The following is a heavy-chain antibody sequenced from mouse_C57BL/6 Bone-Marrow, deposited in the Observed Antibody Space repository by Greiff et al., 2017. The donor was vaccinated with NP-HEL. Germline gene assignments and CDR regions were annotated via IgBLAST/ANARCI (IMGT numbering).Heavy chain of an antibody. CDR2: ISSGSSTI. D-gene: IGHD1-1*01. Sequence: DVKLVESGGGLVKPGGSLKLSCAASGFTFSDYGMHWVRQAPEKGLEWVAYISSGSSTIYYADTVKGRFTISRDNAKNTLFLQMTSLRSEDTAMYYCARDYYGSSYGDYWGQGTTLTVSS. CDR3: ARDYYGSSYGDY. CDR1: GFTFSDYG. V-gene: IGHV5-17*01. J-gene: IGHJ2*01.